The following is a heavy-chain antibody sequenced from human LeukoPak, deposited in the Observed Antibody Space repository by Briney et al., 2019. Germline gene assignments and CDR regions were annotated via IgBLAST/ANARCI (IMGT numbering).Heavy chain of an antibody. V-gene: IGHV3-48*01. J-gene: IGHJ3*02. Sequence: GGSLRLSCIGSGFTFSSYSMNWVREVPGKGLQWVSYVSTSGTTKYYADSVKGRFTISRDNSKNTLYLQMNSLRAEDTAVYYCAKDNRIVGALDAFDIWGQGTMVTVSS. CDR2: VSTSGTTK. D-gene: IGHD1-26*01. CDR3: AKDNRIVGALDAFDI. CDR1: GFTFSSYS.